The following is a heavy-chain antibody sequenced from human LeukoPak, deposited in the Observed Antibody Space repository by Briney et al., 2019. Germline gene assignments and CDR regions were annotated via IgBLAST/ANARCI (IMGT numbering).Heavy chain of an antibody. CDR3: ARGWLCGGDRCPTGLYYFAY. V-gene: IGHV4-34*01. CDR2: INDSGST. Sequence: SETLSLTCAVYGGSFSRYYWTWIRQPPGKGLEWIGEINDSGSTNYNPSLKSRVTISVDTSKNQFSLKLTSVTAADTAMYYCARGWLCGGDRCPTGLYYFAYWGQGVLVTVSS. J-gene: IGHJ4*02. CDR1: GGSFSRYY. D-gene: IGHD2-21*01.